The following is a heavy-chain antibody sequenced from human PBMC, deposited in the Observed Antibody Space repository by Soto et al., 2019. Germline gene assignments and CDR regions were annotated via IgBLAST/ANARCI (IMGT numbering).Heavy chain of an antibody. J-gene: IGHJ6*02. Sequence: EVQLVESGGGLVQPGGSLRLSCLTSGFSFSSYWMSWVRQAPGKGLEWVANIKQNGTEKFYVDSVKGRFTISRDNAKNSLYLEMNSLRAEDTAVYYCAREKWLHFYFYYGLDVWGQGTTVTVSS. V-gene: IGHV3-7*01. CDR3: AREKWLHFYFYYGLDV. D-gene: IGHD5-12*01. CDR2: IKQNGTEK. CDR1: GFSFSSYW.